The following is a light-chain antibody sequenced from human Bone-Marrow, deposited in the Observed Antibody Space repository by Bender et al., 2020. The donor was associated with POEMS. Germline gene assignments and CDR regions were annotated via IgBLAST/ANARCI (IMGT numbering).Light chain of an antibody. CDR3: CSYTSSDTWV. Sequence: QSALTQPPSASGSPGQSVTISCTGTSSDVGGYNYVSWYQQHPGEAPRLLIYEVTRRPSGISNHFSGSKSGNTASLTISGLQAEDEANYLCCSYTSSDTWVFGGGTKVTVL. CDR1: SSDVGGYNY. CDR2: EVT. J-gene: IGLJ3*02. V-gene: IGLV2-14*01.